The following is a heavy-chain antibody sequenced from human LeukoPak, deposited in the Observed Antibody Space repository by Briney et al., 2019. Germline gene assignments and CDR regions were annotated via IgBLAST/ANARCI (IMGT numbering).Heavy chain of an antibody. CDR3: ARLINGGRGFDI. CDR1: GYSFIGYY. J-gene: IGHJ3*02. V-gene: IGHV1-2*02. Sequence: ASVKVPCKASGYSFIGYYMHWVRQAPGQGLEWMGWIHPSSGGTIYARKVQGRVTMTRDTSISTAYMELSSLTSDDTAVYYCARLINGGRGFDIWGQGTMVTISS. CDR2: IHPSSGGT. D-gene: IGHD3-16*01.